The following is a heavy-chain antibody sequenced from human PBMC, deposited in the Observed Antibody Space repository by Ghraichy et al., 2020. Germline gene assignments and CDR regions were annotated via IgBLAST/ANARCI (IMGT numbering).Heavy chain of an antibody. CDR3: ARADYYYYGMDV. J-gene: IGHJ6*02. Sequence: GGSLRLSCAASGFTFRSYEMNWVRQAPGKGLEWVSYISSSGSSINYADSVKGRFTISRDNAKNSLYMQMNSLRAEDTAVYYCARADYYYYGMDVWGQGTTVTVSS. CDR1: GFTFRSYE. CDR2: ISSSGSSI. V-gene: IGHV3-48*03.